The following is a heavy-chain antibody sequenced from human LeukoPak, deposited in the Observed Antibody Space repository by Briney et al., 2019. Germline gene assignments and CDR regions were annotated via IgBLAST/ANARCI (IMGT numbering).Heavy chain of an antibody. CDR2: ISGDGGST. Sequence: GGSLRLSCAVSGFTFNHYAMNWVRQAPGKGLEWVSFISGDGGSTYYAGSVKGRFTISRDNSKNSLFLQMNSLRLGDTALYYCATDCSGDRCYSLWGQGTLVTVSS. CDR1: GFTFNHYA. D-gene: IGHD2-15*01. J-gene: IGHJ4*02. CDR3: ATDCSGDRCYSL. V-gene: IGHV3-43*02.